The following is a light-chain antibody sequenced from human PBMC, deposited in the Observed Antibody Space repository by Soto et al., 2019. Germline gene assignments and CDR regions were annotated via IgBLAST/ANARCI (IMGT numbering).Light chain of an antibody. V-gene: IGKV1-39*01. CDR2: AAS. CDR3: QQSYSTPYT. J-gene: IGKJ2*01. Sequence: DIQMTQSPSSLSASVGDRVTITGRASQSISSYLNWYQQKPGKAPKLLIYAASSLQSGVPSRFSGSGSGTDFTLTISNLQPEDSATYYCQQSYSTPYTFCQGTKLEIK. CDR1: QSISSY.